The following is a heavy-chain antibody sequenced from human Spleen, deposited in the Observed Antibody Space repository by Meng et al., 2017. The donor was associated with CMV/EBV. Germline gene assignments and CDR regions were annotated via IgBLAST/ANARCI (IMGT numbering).Heavy chain of an antibody. CDR1: GYIFTNHW. CDR3: ARHYDASWFCY. Sequence: GESLKISCKGSGYIFTNHWIGWVRQVPGKGLDWMAIIFPRDSDIRYNPSFQGQVTISADKSLNTAYLQWNSLQASDTAMYYCARHYDASWFCYWGQGTLVTVSS. D-gene: IGHD6-13*01. J-gene: IGHJ4*02. V-gene: IGHV5-51*01. CDR2: IFPRDSDI.